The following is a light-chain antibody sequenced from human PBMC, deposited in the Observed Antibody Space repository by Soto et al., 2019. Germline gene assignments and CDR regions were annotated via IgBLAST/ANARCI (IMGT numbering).Light chain of an antibody. J-gene: IGLJ1*01. CDR3: TSYTSSSTLYV. CDR2: DVR. Sequence: QSALTQPASVSESRGHSITISCAGTSSDVGGYNYVSWYQQHPGKAPKLMIYDVRNRASGACNRFSGSKSGNTASLTISGLQAEDEADYYCTSYTSSSTLYVFGTGTKVTVL. V-gene: IGLV2-14*01. CDR1: SSDVGGYNY.